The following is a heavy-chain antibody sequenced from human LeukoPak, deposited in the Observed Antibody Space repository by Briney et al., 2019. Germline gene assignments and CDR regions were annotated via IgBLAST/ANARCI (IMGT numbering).Heavy chain of an antibody. Sequence: GGSLRLSCAASGFTLSNYAMNWVRQAPGKGLEWVSSINGSGDKTYYADSVKGRFTISRDNSKNTLYLQMNSLRAEDAAVYYCAREDSSSLDYWGQGALVTVSS. D-gene: IGHD6-13*01. CDR1: GFTLSNYA. J-gene: IGHJ4*02. CDR2: INGSGDKT. CDR3: AREDSSSLDY. V-gene: IGHV3-23*01.